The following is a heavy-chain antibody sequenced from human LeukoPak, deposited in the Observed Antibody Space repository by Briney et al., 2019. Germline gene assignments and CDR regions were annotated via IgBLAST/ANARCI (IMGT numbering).Heavy chain of an antibody. CDR1: GYTFTGYY. Sequence: ASVKVSCKASGYTFTGYYMHWVRQAPGQGLEWMGWINPNSGGTNYAQKFQGRVTMTRGTSISTAYMELNSLRAEDTAVYYCPRDLLPAAGEYYFDYWGQGTLVTVSS. V-gene: IGHV1-2*02. J-gene: IGHJ4*02. CDR3: PRDLLPAAGEYYFDY. CDR2: INPNSGGT. D-gene: IGHD6-13*01.